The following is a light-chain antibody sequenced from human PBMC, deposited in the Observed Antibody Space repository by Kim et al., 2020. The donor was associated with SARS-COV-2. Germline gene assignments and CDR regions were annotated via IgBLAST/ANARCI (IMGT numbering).Light chain of an antibody. CDR1: QSVSSN. J-gene: IGKJ4*01. Sequence: EIVMTQSPATMSVSPGERATLSCRASQSVSSNLAWYQQKPGQAPRLLIYGASTRATGIPARFSGSGSGTEFTLTISSMQPEDFAVYYCQQYNNWHPLTFGGGTKVDIK. CDR2: GAS. CDR3: QQYNNWHPLT. V-gene: IGKV3-15*01.